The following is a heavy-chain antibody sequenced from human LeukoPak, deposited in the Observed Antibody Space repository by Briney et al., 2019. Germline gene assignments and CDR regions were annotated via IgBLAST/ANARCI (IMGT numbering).Heavy chain of an antibody. V-gene: IGHV3-23*01. CDR2: ISGSGGST. D-gene: IGHD2-21*01. Sequence: GGSLRLSCAASGFTFSTYSMSWVRQAPGKGLEWVSAISGSGGSTYYADSVKGRFTISRDNSKNTLYLQMNRLRAEDTAVYYCADDDDRKCYSPPGDYWGQGTLVTVSS. J-gene: IGHJ4*02. CDR3: ADDDDRKCYSPPGDY. CDR1: GFTFSTYS.